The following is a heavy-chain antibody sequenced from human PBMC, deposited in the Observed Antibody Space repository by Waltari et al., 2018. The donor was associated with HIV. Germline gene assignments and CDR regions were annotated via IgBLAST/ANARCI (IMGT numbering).Heavy chain of an antibody. D-gene: IGHD2-15*01. Sequence: EVQLVESGGGLVKPGGSLRLSCAASVFTFSSYSMKWVRQAPGKGLEWVSSISSSSSYIYYADSVKGRFTISRDNAKNSLYLQMNSLRAEDTAVYYCARGSEGYWFDPWGQGTLVTVSS. CDR1: VFTFSSYS. CDR3: ARGSEGYWFDP. J-gene: IGHJ5*02. CDR2: ISSSSSYI. V-gene: IGHV3-21*01.